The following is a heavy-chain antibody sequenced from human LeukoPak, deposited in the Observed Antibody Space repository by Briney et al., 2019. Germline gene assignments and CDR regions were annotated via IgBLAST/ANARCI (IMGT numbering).Heavy chain of an antibody. V-gene: IGHV3-53*01. J-gene: IGHJ3*02. Sequence: GGSLRLSCAASGLTVSSSYMSWVRRAPGKGLEWVSIIYNDGSTYYADSMKGRFTTSRDNSKNTLYLQVNSLRAEDTAMYYCARNILSAFDIWGQGTMVTVSS. CDR1: GLTVSSSY. CDR2: IYNDGST. CDR3: ARNILSAFDI. D-gene: IGHD2/OR15-2a*01.